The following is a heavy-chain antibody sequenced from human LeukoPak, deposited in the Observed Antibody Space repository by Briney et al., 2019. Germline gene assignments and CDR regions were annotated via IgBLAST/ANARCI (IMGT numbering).Heavy chain of an antibody. D-gene: IGHD1-1*01. CDR2: MNPNSGGT. V-gene: IGHV1-2*02. Sequence: ASVKVSCKASGYTFTDYYIHWVRQAPGQGLEWMAWMNPNSGGTSYAQKFQGRVTMTRNTSISTAYMELSSLRSEDTAVYYCARGLGNDGIFDYWGQGTLVSVSS. CDR1: GYTFTDYY. CDR3: ARGLGNDGIFDY. J-gene: IGHJ4*02.